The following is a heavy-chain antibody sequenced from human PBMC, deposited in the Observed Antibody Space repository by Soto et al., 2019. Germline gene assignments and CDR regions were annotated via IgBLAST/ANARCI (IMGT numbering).Heavy chain of an antibody. CDR1: GFTFSSYA. Sequence: EVQLLESGGGLVQPGGSLRLSCAASGFTFSSYAMSWVRQAPGKGLEWVSAISGSGGSTYYADSVKGRFTISRDNSXXXXXXXXXXXXXXXXXXXXXXXDSVAVAGTGLYYYYYYGMDVWGQGTTVTVSS. CDR3: XXDSVAVAGTGLYYYYYYGMDV. J-gene: IGHJ6*02. D-gene: IGHD6-19*01. CDR2: ISGSGGST. V-gene: IGHV3-23*01.